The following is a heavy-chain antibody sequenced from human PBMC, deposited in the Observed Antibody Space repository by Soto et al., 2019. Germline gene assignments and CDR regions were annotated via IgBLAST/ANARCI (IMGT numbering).Heavy chain of an antibody. D-gene: IGHD3-10*01. Sequence: GGSLRLSCAASGFTFSNAWMSWVRQAPGKGLEWVGRIKSKTDGGTTDYAAPVKGRFTISRDDSKNTLYLQMNSLKTEDTAVYYCTTDPILSSTKLFDYWGQGTRVTVSS. J-gene: IGHJ4*02. V-gene: IGHV3-15*01. CDR2: IKSKTDGGTT. CDR3: TTDPILSSTKLFDY. CDR1: GFTFSNAW.